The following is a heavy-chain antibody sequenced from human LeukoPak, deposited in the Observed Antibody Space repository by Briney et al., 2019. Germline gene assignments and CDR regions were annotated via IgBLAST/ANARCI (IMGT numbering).Heavy chain of an antibody. CDR3: TTDDYYDSSGYYDPGFDY. CDR1: GFTFSNAW. J-gene: IGHJ4*02. CDR2: IKSKTDGGTT. V-gene: IGHV3-15*01. D-gene: IGHD3-22*01. Sequence: PGGSLRLSCAASGFTFSNAWMSWVRQAPGKGLEWVGRIKSKTDGGTTDYAAPVKGRFTISRDDSKNTLYLQMNSLKTEDTAVYYCTTDDYYDSSGYYDPGFDYWGQGTLVTVSS.